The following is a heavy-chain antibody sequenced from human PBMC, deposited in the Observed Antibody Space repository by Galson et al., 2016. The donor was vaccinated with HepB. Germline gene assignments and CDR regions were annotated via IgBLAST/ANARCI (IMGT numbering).Heavy chain of an antibody. Sequence: SLRLSCAASGFTFSSYGMHWVRQAPGKGLEWVAVISYDGSYKYYADSVKGRFTISRDNSMDTLYLQMNSLRAEDTAVYYCAKDQHPRILRYFDWVNDAFDMWGQGTMVTVSS. V-gene: IGHV3-30*18. J-gene: IGHJ3*02. CDR3: AKDQHPRILRYFDWVNDAFDM. CDR2: ISYDGSYK. D-gene: IGHD3-9*01. CDR1: GFTFSSYG.